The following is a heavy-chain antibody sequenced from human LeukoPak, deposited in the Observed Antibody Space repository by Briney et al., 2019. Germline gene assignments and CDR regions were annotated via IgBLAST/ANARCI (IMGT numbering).Heavy chain of an antibody. Sequence: PSETLSLTCTVSGGSISSGDYYWSWIRQPPGKGLEWIGYIYYSGSTYYNPSLKSRVTISVGTSKNQFSLKLSSVTAADTAVYYCARVVYGDYVVYYFDYWGQGTLVTVSS. CDR2: IYYSGST. CDR1: GGSISSGDYY. V-gene: IGHV4-30-4*01. J-gene: IGHJ4*02. D-gene: IGHD4-17*01. CDR3: ARVVYGDYVVYYFDY.